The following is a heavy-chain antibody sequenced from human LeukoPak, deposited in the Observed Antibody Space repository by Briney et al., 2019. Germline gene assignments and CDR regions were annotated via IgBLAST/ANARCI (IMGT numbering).Heavy chain of an antibody. J-gene: IGHJ5*02. CDR1: GYTFTGYY. Sequence: ASVKVSCKASGYTFTGYYLHWVRQAPGQGLEWMGRINPNSGGTNYAQKFQGRVTMTRDTSISTAYMELSRLRSDDTAVYYCARGYCSGGSCYSVENWFDPWGQGTLVTVSS. CDR2: INPNSGGT. V-gene: IGHV1-2*06. D-gene: IGHD2-15*01. CDR3: ARGYCSGGSCYSVENWFDP.